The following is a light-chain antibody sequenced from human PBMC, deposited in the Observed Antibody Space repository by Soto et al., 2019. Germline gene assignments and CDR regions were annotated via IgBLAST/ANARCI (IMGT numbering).Light chain of an antibody. Sequence: EIVLTRSPGTLSLSPGERANLSCRASHSLSISYVAWYQQLPGQAPSLLIYAASSRAAGIPDRFSGSGSGTDFTLTISRLEPEDFAVYYCQQYATPPWTFGQGTKVDI. CDR3: QQYATPPWT. CDR2: AAS. V-gene: IGKV3-20*01. CDR1: HSLSISY. J-gene: IGKJ1*01.